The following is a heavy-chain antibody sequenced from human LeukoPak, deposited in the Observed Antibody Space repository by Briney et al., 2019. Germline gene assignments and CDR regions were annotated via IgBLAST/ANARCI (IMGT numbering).Heavy chain of an antibody. Sequence: ASVKVSCKASESTFSNYTISWVRQAPGQGLEWMGRIIPKLGIANYAQKFQGRVTMTADKSTSTAYMELSSLRSEDTAVYYCARGVRGVRGVIHYYYMDVWGKGTTVTVSS. CDR3: ARGVRGVRGVIHYYYMDV. D-gene: IGHD3-10*01. J-gene: IGHJ6*03. CDR1: ESTFSNYT. CDR2: IIPKLGIA. V-gene: IGHV1-69*02.